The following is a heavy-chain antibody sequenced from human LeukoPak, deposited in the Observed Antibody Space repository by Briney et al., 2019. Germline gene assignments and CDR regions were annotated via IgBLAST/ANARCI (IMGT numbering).Heavy chain of an antibody. CDR1: GFTFSSYS. V-gene: IGHV3-48*04. J-gene: IGHJ4*02. Sequence: GGSLRLSCAASGFTFSSYSMNWVRQAPGKGLEWVSYISSSSSTIYYADSVKGRFTISRDNAKNSLYLQMNSLRAEDTAVYYCARPSSRGTSWGPLCDYWGQGTLVTVSS. CDR3: ARPSSRGTSWGPLCDY. D-gene: IGHD2-2*01. CDR2: ISSSSSTI.